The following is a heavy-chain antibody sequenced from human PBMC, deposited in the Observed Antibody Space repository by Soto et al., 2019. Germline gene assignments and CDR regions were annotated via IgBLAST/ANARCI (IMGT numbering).Heavy chain of an antibody. J-gene: IGHJ1*01. D-gene: IGHD5-12*01. Sequence: ASVKVSCKASGFSFIDYSILWVRQAPGQSLEWLGWINAGNGNTKYSHKFQDRVTITSDTSATTTYMELRSLRSEDTAVFYCARSAKKTWLPDFWGQGTLVTVS. CDR3: ARSAKKTWLPDF. CDR1: GFSFIDYS. CDR2: INAGNGNT. V-gene: IGHV1-3*01.